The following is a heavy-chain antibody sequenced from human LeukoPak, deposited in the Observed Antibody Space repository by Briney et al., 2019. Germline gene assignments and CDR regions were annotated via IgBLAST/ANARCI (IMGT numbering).Heavy chain of an antibody. CDR2: INTDNGNT. J-gene: IGHJ4*02. CDR3: ARDWGSIKVITDF. CDR1: GYTFNRYG. Sequence: GASVNVSFKASGYTFNRYGISWVRQAPGQGLELMGWINTDNGNTNYAPKLQDRVTMTTDTPTSTVYMEVRSLGSDDTAVYYCARDWGSIKVITDFWGQGTLVTVSS. D-gene: IGHD3-16*01. V-gene: IGHV1-18*01.